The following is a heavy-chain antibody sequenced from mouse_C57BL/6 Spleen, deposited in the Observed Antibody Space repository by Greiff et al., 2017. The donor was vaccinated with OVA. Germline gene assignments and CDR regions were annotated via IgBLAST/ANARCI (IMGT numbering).Heavy chain of an antibody. CDR2: IYPGDGDT. CDR1: GYAFSSSW. J-gene: IGHJ2*01. D-gene: IGHD1-1*01. Sequence: VQLQQSGPELVKPGASVKISCKASGYAFSSSWMNWVKQRPGKGLEWIGRIYPGDGDTNYNGKFKGKATLTADKSSSTAYMHLSSLTSEDSAVYFCARRDYYVSYYFDYWGQGTTLTVSS. V-gene: IGHV1-82*01. CDR3: ARRDYYVSYYFDY.